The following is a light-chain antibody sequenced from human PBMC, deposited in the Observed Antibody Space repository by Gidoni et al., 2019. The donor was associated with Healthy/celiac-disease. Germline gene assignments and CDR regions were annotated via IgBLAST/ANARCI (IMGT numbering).Light chain of an antibody. V-gene: IGLV2-14*03. CDR2: DVS. J-gene: IGLJ2*01. CDR1: SRDVGGYNY. CDR3: SSYTSSSTVV. Sequence: QSALTQPASVSGCPGPSITISCTGTSRDVGGYNYVSWYQQHPGKAPKLMIYDVSNRPSGVSNRFSGSKSGNTSSLTISGLQAEDEADYYCSSYTSSSTVVFGGGTKLTVL.